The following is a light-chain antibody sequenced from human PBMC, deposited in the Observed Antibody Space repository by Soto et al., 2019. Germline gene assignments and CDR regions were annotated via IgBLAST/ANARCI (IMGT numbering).Light chain of an antibody. CDR2: QAS. V-gene: IGKV1-5*03. CDR3: QHPGT. J-gene: IGKJ1*01. CDR1: QSIGRW. Sequence: DIQMTQSPSALSAVVGDRVTITCRASQSIGRWLARYQKKAGAAPRLLIYQASAVETGVPSRFTGSGSGTEFTLTISSLQPEDFATYYCQHPGTFGQGTPVAIK.